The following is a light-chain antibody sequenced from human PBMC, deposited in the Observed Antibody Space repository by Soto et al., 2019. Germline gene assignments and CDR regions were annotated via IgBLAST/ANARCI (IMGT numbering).Light chain of an antibody. CDR3: QQRSNWHPLT. CDR2: DAS. J-gene: IGKJ4*01. V-gene: IGKV3-11*01. CDR1: QIVSSY. Sequence: IVLTQSPATLSLSPGERATLSCRSTQIVSSYLAWYQQKTGQAPRLLIYDASNRATGIPARFSGSGSGTAFTLTISSLEHEDFAVYYCQQRSNWHPLTFGGGTKVDIK.